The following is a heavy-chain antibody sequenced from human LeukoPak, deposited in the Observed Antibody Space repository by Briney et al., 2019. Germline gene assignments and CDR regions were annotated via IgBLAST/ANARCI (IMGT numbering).Heavy chain of an antibody. CDR3: ARGRSMSSGWYVDY. J-gene: IGHJ4*02. D-gene: IGHD6-19*01. V-gene: IGHV1-2*02. CDR1: GYTFTGYY. CDR2: INPKTGGT. Sequence: WASVKVSCKASGYTFTGYYIHWVRQAPGQGPEWMGWINPKTGGTHYAQKFQGRVTMTGDTSITTAYMEMSRLRYDDTAVYYCARGRSMSSGWYVDYWGQGTLVTVSS.